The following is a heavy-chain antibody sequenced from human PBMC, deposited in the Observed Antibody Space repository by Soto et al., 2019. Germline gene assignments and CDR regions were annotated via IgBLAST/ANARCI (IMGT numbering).Heavy chain of an antibody. CDR2: INPNTGDT. J-gene: IGHJ4*02. V-gene: IGHV1-2*06. D-gene: IGHD3-3*01. Sequence: QVQLVQSGAEVKKPGASVKVSCRASGYTFTDYHLHWVRQAPGQGLEWLARINPNTGDTNSAQNFQGRGSVALDASAGTAYMELSSLTSDDTAAYYCARDGDFWSADSPKWGSTGFVYLGQGTLGTVSS. CDR1: GYTFTDYH. CDR3: ARDGDFWSADSPKWGSTGFVY.